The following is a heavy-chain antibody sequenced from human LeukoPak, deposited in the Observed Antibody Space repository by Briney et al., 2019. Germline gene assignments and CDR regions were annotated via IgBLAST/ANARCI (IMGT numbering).Heavy chain of an antibody. CDR2: TSSDGGNK. Sequence: GGSLRLSCAASGFTFSSYAMYWVRQAPGKGLEWVAITSSDGGNKYYADSVKGRFTISRDNSKNTSYLQMNSLRTEDTAVYYCARDNSGSGSYIQLDYWGQGTRVTVSS. V-gene: IGHV3-30-3*01. J-gene: IGHJ4*02. CDR1: GFTFSSYA. CDR3: ARDNSGSGSYIQLDY. D-gene: IGHD3-10*01.